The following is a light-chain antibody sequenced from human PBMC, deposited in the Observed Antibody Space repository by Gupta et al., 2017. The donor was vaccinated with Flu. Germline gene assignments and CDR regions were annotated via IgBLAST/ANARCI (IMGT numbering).Light chain of an antibody. CDR3: TADTSTSTWV. CDR2: EVR. Sequence: LTQPTSVSASPRPSITISCTGTSSDVGGYNYVSWYQHHAGKAPQLMIYEVRNRPSGVSYRFSGSKSGNSASLTISGLQAEDEADYYCTADTSTSTWVFGGGTKVTVL. CDR1: SSDVGGYNY. V-gene: IGLV2-14*01. J-gene: IGLJ3*02.